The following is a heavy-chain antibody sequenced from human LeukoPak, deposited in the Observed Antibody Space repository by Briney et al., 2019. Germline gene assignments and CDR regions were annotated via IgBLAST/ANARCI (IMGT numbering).Heavy chain of an antibody. V-gene: IGHV4-39*07. CDR2: IYYSGST. D-gene: IGHD6-13*01. J-gene: IGHJ6*03. Sequence: PSETLSLTCTVSGGSISSSSYYWGWIRQPPGKGLEWIGSIYYSGSTYYNPSLKSRVTISVDTSKNQFSLKLSSVTAADTAVYYCAREAGIAAAGPTYYYYYMDVWGKGTTVTISS. CDR3: AREAGIAAAGPTYYYYYMDV. CDR1: GGSISSSSYY.